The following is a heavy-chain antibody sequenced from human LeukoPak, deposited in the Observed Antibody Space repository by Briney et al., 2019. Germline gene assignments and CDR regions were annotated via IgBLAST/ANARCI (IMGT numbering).Heavy chain of an antibody. CDR2: ISSSGSTI. CDR3: ARARGLRFLVIGYYFDY. CDR1: GFTFSNYA. J-gene: IGHJ4*02. Sequence: GGSLRLSCAASGFTFSNYAMSWVRQAPGKGLEWVSYISSSGSTIYYADSVKGRFTISRDNAKNSLYLQMNSLRAEDTAVYYCARARGLRFLVIGYYFDYWGQGTLVTVSS. V-gene: IGHV3-48*04. D-gene: IGHD3-3*01.